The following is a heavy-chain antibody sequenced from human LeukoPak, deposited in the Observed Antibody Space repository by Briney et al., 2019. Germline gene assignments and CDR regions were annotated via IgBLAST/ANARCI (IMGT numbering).Heavy chain of an antibody. CDR2: INHSGST. J-gene: IGHJ6*02. CDR3: ARVHSSGWYYYYYGMDV. CDR1: GGSVSGYY. D-gene: IGHD6-19*01. V-gene: IGHV4-34*01. Sequence: SETLSLTCAVYGGSVSGYYWNWIRQPPGKGLEWIGEINHSGSTNYNPSLKSRVTISVDTSKNQFSLKLSSVTAADTAVYYCARVHSSGWYYYYYGMDVWGQGTTVTVSS.